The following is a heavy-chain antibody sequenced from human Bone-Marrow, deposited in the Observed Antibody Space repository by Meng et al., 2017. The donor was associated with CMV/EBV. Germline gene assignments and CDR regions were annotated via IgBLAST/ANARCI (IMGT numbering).Heavy chain of an antibody. D-gene: IGHD2-15*01. V-gene: IGHV1-2*02. CDR1: GDNVNDYQ. J-gene: IGHJ4*02. CDR3: ARDGPHCSVGGCYFDF. Sequence: GDNVNDYQIKWVRQAPGQGREWMGWIDPNSGGTKYAQKFEGRVVMTSDTSTTTVYMELSNLRGDDRAVYYCARDGPHCSVGGCYFDFWGQGSLVTVSS. CDR2: IDPNSGGT.